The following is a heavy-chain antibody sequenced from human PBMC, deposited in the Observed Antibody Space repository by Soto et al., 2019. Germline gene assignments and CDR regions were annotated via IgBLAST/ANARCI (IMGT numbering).Heavy chain of an antibody. CDR2: IYYSGST. J-gene: IGHJ5*02. D-gene: IGHD3-16*02. CDR3: ARNRVWGSYRQHNWFDP. CDR1: GDSINNYY. V-gene: IGHV4-59*06. Sequence: SETLSLTCTVSGDSINNYYCNWVRQRPGKGLEWIGYIYYSGSTYYNPSLKSRVTISVDTSKNQFSLKLSSVTAADTAVYYCARNRVWGSYRQHNWFDPWGQGTLVTVS.